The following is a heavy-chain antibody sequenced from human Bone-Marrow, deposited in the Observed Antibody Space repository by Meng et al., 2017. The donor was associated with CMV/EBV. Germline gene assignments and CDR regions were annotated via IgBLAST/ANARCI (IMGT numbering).Heavy chain of an antibody. V-gene: IGHV3-7*01. CDR1: GFTFSSYW. Sequence: GGSLRLSCAASGFTFSSYWMSWVRQAPGKGLEWVANIKQDGSEKYYVDSVKGRFTISRDNAKNSLYLQMNSLRAEDTAVYYCARESGSIAARCYYYYGMDVWGQGTTVTVSS. J-gene: IGHJ6*02. D-gene: IGHD6-6*01. CDR3: ARESGSIAARCYYYYGMDV. CDR2: IKQDGSEK.